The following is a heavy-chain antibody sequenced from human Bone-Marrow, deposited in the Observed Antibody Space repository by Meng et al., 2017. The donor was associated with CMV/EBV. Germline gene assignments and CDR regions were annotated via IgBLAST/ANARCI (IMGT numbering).Heavy chain of an antibody. D-gene: IGHD3-3*01. CDR3: ARAARVVDFWSGFGYYYGMDV. CDR2: INHSGST. V-gene: IGHV4-34*01. J-gene: IGHJ6*02. CDR1: GGSFSGYY. Sequence: SETLSLTCAVYGGSFSGYYWSWIRQPPGKGLEWIGEINHSGSTNYNPSLKSRVTISVDTSKNQFSLKLSSVTAADTAVYYCARAARVVDFWSGFGYYYGMDVWGQGTTVTVS.